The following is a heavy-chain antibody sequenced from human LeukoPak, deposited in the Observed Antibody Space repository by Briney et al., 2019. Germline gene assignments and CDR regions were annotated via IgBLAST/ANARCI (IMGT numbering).Heavy chain of an antibody. CDR1: GGSISSGDYY. V-gene: IGHV4-30-4*01. J-gene: IGHJ4*02. D-gene: IGHD2-15*01. CDR2: IYYSGST. CDR3: ARLCSGGSCYWGFDS. Sequence: SETLSLTCTVSGGSISSGDYYWSWIRQPPGKGLEWIGYIYYSGSTCYNPSLKSRVTISVDTSKNQFSLKLSSVTAADTAVYYCARLCSGGSCYWGFDSWGQGTLVTVSS.